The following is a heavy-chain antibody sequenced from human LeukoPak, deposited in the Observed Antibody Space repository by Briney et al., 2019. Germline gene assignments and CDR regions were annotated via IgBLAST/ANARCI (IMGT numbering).Heavy chain of an antibody. V-gene: IGHV4-30-2*01. J-gene: IGHJ4*02. Sequence: SSQTLSLTCTVSGGSINIDGYYWSWIRQPPGKGLEWIGYIEHSGSTYYNPSLKSRVTISVDSSKNQFSLRLSSVTAADTAVYYCARDALTGNFYLGFDYWGQGTLVTVSS. CDR3: ARDALTGNFYLGFDY. CDR1: GGSINIDGYY. CDR2: IEHSGST. D-gene: IGHD1-20*01.